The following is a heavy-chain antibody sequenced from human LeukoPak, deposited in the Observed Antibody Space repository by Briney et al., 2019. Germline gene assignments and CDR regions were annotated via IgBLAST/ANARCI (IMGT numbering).Heavy chain of an antibody. CDR2: IYSGGST. J-gene: IGHJ4*02. CDR3: ARGGYRAGGGYSYGYYFDY. Sequence: GGSLRLSCAASGFTLSSNYMSWVRQAPGKGLEGVSVIYSGGSTYYADSVKGRFTISRDNSKNTLYLQMNSLRAEDTAVYYCARGGYRAGGGYSYGYYFDYWGQGTLVTVSS. V-gene: IGHV3-53*01. D-gene: IGHD5-18*01. CDR1: GFTLSSNY.